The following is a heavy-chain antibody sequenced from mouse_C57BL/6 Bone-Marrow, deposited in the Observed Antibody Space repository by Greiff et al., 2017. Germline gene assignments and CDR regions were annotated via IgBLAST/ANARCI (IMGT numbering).Heavy chain of an antibody. J-gene: IGHJ1*03. CDR1: GIDFSRYW. CDR3: ARQGYGSTYWYFDV. CDR2: INPDSSTI. Sequence: GIDFSRYWMSWVRRAPRKGLEWIGEINPDSSTINYAPSLKDKFIISRDNAKNTLYLQMSKVRSEDTALYYCARQGYGSTYWYFDVWGTGTTVTVS. V-gene: IGHV4-1*01. D-gene: IGHD1-1*01.